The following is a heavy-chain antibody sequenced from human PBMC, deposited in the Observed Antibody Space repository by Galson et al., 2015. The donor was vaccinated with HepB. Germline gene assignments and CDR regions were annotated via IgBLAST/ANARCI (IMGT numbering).Heavy chain of an antibody. J-gene: IGHJ2*01. CDR1: GFTFSSYG. D-gene: IGHD3-16*01. Sequence: LRLSYAASGFTFSSYGMHWVRQAPGKGLEWVAVIWYDGSNKYYADSVKGRFTISRDNSKNTLYLQMNSLRAEDTAVYYCARGRYEPTGYFDLWGRGTLVTVSS. CDR3: ARGRYEPTGYFDL. CDR2: IWYDGSNK. V-gene: IGHV3-33*08.